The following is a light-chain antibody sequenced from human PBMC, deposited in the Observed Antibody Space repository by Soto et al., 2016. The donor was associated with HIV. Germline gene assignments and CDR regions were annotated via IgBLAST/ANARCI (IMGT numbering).Light chain of an antibody. CDR2: AAS. Sequence: DIQMTQSPSSLSASVGDRVTITCRASQGIRNSLAWYQHKPGKAPKLLLYAASSLQSGVPSRFSGGRSGTDYTLTIISLQPEDFATYYCQQYSATPITFGQGTRLEIK. CDR1: QGIRNS. CDR3: QQYSATPIT. J-gene: IGKJ5*01. V-gene: IGKV1-NL1*01.